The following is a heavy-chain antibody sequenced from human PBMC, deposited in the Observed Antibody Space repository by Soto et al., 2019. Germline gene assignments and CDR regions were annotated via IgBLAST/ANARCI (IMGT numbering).Heavy chain of an antibody. CDR2: IYFNGNT. CDR3: ASVTFGGVVLAH. CDR1: AASFSKYY. J-gene: IGHJ4*02. Sequence: SETLSLTCTVSAASFSKYYWSWIRQPPGKGLEWIGYIYFNGNTNYNPSLKRRVTISIDTSKKQISLNLTSVTDADTAVYYCASVTFGGVVLAHWGQGTLVTSPQ. D-gene: IGHD3-16*01. V-gene: IGHV4-59*01.